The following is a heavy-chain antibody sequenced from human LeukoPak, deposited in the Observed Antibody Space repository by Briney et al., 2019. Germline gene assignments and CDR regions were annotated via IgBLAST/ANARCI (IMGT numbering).Heavy chain of an antibody. D-gene: IGHD3-16*01. CDR1: GGSISSGGYS. V-gene: IGHV4-30-2*01. CDR3: ARKLKDYGN. J-gene: IGHJ4*02. Sequence: SETLSLTCAVSGGSISSGGYSWSWIRQPPGKGLEWIGYIYHSGSTNYNPSLKSRVTISVDTSKNQFSLKLSSATAADTAVYYCARKLKDYGNWGQGTLVTVSS. CDR2: IYHSGST.